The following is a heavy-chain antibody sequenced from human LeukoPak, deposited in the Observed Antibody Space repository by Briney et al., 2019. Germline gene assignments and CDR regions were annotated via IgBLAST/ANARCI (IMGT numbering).Heavy chain of an antibody. Sequence: GADPLTSFNGSCCSFSSYWISWGRRMPGKGREGMGRIVPSDSYTNYSPSFQGHVTISDDKTLSTAYLQWNSLKGSDTAIYYCAGAEYSGYDYKSDYWGQGTLVTVSS. D-gene: IGHD5-12*01. CDR1: CCSFSSYW. CDR3: AGAEYSGYDYKSDY. V-gene: IGHV5-10-1*01. CDR2: IVPSDSYT. J-gene: IGHJ4*02.